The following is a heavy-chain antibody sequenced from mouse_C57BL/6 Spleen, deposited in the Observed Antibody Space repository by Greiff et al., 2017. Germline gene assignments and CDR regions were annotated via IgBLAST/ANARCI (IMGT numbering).Heavy chain of an antibody. J-gene: IGHJ1*03. D-gene: IGHD2-1*01. CDR3: ASLYGNYGYFDV. V-gene: IGHV2-2*01. CDR2: IWSGGST. Sequence: VKVVESGPGLVQPSQSLSITCTVSGFSLTSYGVHWVRQSPGKGLEWLGVIWSGGSTDYNAAFISRLSISKDNSKSQVFFKMNSLQADDTAIYYCASLYGNYGYFDVWGTGTTVTVSS. CDR1: GFSLTSYG.